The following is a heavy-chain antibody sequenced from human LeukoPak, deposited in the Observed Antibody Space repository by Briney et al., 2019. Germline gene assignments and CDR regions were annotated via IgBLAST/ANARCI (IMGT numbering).Heavy chain of an antibody. Sequence: SVKVSCKASGGTFISYAISWVRQAPGQGLEWMGRIIPIFGIANYAQKFQGRVTITADKSTSTAYMELSSLRSEDTAVYYCARGYGGSPTGGTDAFDIWGQGTMVTVSS. J-gene: IGHJ3*02. CDR3: ARGYGGSPTGGTDAFDI. D-gene: IGHD1-26*01. V-gene: IGHV1-69*04. CDR2: IIPIFGIA. CDR1: GGTFISYA.